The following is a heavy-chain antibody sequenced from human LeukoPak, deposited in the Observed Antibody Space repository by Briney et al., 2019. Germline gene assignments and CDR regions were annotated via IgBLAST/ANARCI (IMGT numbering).Heavy chain of an antibody. Sequence: SETLSLTCTVSGGSISNYYWSWIRQPPGKGLEWIGYIYYSGSTYYNPSLKSRVTISVDTSKNQFSLKLSSVTAADTAVYYCAGSDYDFWSGYYTGYYFDYWGQGTLVTVSS. CDR2: IYYSGST. D-gene: IGHD3-3*01. CDR1: GGSISNYY. CDR3: AGSDYDFWSGYYTGYYFDY. V-gene: IGHV4-59*04. J-gene: IGHJ4*02.